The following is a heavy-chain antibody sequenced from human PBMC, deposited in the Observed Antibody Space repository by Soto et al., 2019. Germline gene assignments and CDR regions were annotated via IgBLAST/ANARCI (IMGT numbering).Heavy chain of an antibody. J-gene: IGHJ6*02. CDR3: ARGPAVYCSSTSCCCGMDV. D-gene: IGHD2-2*01. V-gene: IGHV1-2*04. Sequence: ASVKVSCKASGYTFTGYYMHWVRQAPGQGLEWMGWINPNSGGTNYAQKFQGWVTMTRDTSISTAYMELSRLRSDDTAVYYCARGPAVYCSSTSCCCGMDVWGQGTTVTVSS. CDR2: INPNSGGT. CDR1: GYTFTGYY.